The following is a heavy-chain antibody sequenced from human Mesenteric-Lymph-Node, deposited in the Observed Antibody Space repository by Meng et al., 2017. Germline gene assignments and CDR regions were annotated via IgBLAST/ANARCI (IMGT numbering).Heavy chain of an antibody. J-gene: IGHJ6*02. V-gene: IGHV1-46*01. CDR2: INPSGGRT. D-gene: IGHD2-21*02. CDR3: ARVSCGGDCYYGHYYYYGMDV. Sequence: ASVKVSCKASGYTFTSYYMHWVRQAPGQGLEWMGIINPSGGRTTSAQQFQGRLTMTRDTSTTTVYMGLSSLISDDTAVYYCARVSCGGDCYYGHYYYYGMDVWGQGTTVTVSS. CDR1: GYTFTSYY.